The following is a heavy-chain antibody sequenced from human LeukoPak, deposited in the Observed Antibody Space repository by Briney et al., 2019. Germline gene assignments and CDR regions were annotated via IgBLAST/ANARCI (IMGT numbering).Heavy chain of an antibody. CDR1: GFTFSQDW. D-gene: IGHD1-1*01. J-gene: IGHJ4*02. Sequence: PGGSLRLSCAGSGFTFSQDWMSWVRQAPGKGLEWLGLIRNKIDGGTTDYPVTVKGRFTISRDDSKNTLYLQMNSLTTGDTAVYYCSKYNPHDALDYWGQGTLVTVSS. CDR3: SKYNPHDALDY. V-gene: IGHV3-15*01. CDR2: IRNKIDGGTT.